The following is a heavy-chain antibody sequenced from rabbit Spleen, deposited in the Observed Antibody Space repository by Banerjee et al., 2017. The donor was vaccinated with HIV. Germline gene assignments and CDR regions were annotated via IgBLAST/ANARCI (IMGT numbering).Heavy chain of an antibody. CDR2: IYAGSSGNT. D-gene: IGHD8-1*01. CDR1: GFSFSSSDW. J-gene: IGHJ6*01. Sequence: VESGGGLVQPEGSLTLTCTASGFSFSSSDWICWVRQAPGKGLEWIGCIYAGSSGNTYSATWAKGRFTISKASSTTVTLQMTSLTAADTATYFCARDTGTSFSTYGMDLWGPGTLVTVS. V-gene: IGHV1S45*01. CDR3: ARDTGTSFSTYGMDL.